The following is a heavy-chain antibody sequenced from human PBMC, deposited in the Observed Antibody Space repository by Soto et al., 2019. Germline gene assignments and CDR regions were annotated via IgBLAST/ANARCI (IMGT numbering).Heavy chain of an antibody. CDR2: TYYRSKWYN. CDR3: ARDRAPYSSSSQDYYYYGMDV. D-gene: IGHD6-6*01. V-gene: IGHV6-1*01. J-gene: IGHJ6*02. CDR1: GDSVSSNSAA. Sequence: SQTLSLTCAISGDSVSSNSAAWNWIRQSPSRGLEWLGRTYYRSKWYNDYAASVKSRITINPDTSKNQFSLKLSSVTAADTAVYYCARDRAPYSSSSQDYYYYGMDVWGQGTTVTVSS.